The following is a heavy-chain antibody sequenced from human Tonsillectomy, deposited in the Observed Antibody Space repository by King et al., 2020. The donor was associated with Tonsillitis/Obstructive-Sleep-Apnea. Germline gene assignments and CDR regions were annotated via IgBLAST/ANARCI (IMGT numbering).Heavy chain of an antibody. CDR1: GGSISSYY. D-gene: IGHD2-8*01. J-gene: IGHJ3*02. V-gene: IGHV4-59*01. CDR2: IYYSGST. Sequence: QLQESGPGLVKPSETLSLTCTVSGGSISSYYWSWLRQPPGKGLEWVGYIYYSGSTNSNPSLKSRVTISVDTSKNQFSLKLSSVTAADTAMYYCVRDMVLEAGGDAFDIWGPGTMVTVSS. CDR3: VRDMVLEAGGDAFDI.